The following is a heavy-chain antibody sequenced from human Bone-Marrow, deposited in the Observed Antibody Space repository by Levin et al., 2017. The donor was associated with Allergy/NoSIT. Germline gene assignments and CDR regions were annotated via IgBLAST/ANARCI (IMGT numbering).Heavy chain of an antibody. D-gene: IGHD4-17*01. CDR3: ASPYGDYPFDY. CDR1: GGSFSGYY. J-gene: IGHJ4*02. V-gene: IGHV4-34*01. Sequence: NPSETLSLTCAVYGGSFSGYYWSWIRQPPGKGLEWIGEINHSGSTNYNPSLKSRVTISVDTSKNQFSLKLSSVTAADTAVYYCASPYGDYPFDYWGQGTLVTVSS. CDR2: INHSGST.